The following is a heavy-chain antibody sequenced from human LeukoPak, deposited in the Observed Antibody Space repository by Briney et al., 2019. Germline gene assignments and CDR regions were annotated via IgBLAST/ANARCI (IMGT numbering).Heavy chain of an antibody. Sequence: SETLSLTCTVSGDSISRSTYYWAWIRQPPGKGLEWIGEINHSGSTNYNPSLKSRVTISVDTSKNQFSLKLSSVTAADTAVYYCARGRKVVTSKMGMDVWGQGTTVTVSS. J-gene: IGHJ6*02. CDR2: INHSGST. D-gene: IGHD2-21*02. V-gene: IGHV4-39*07. CDR1: GDSISRSTYY. CDR3: ARGRKVVTSKMGMDV.